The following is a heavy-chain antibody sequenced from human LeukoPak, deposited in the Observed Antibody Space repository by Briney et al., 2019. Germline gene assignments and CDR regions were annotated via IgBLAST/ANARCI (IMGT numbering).Heavy chain of an antibody. CDR2: IYYSGST. J-gene: IGHJ4*02. CDR3: ARVFRAAGLITFDY. V-gene: IGHV4-59*01. CDR1: GGSISSYY. Sequence: SETLSLTCTVSGGSISSYYWSWIRQPPGKGLEWIGYIYYSGSTNYNPSLKSRVTISVDTSKNQFSLKQSSVTAADTAVYYCARVFRAAGLITFDYWGQETLVTVSS. D-gene: IGHD6-13*01.